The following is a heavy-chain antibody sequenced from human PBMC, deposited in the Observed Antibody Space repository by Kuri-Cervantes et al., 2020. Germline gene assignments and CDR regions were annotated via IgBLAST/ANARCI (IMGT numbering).Heavy chain of an antibody. J-gene: IGHJ6*02. V-gene: IGHV1-2*02. CDR2: INPNSGGT. Sequence: ASVKVSCKASGYTFTGYYMHWVRQAPGQRLEWMGWINPNSGGTNYAQKFQGRVTMARDTSISTAYMELSRLRSDDTAVYYCARVAAAAGIGGMDVWGQGTTVTVSS. CDR3: ARVAAAAGIGGMDV. D-gene: IGHD6-13*01. CDR1: GYTFTGYY.